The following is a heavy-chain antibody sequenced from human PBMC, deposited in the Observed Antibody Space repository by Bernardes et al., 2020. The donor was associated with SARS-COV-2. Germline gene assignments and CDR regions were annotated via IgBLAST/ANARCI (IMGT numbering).Heavy chain of an antibody. J-gene: IGHJ4*02. CDR1: GFTFSSYG. CDR3: ARDSARGFDWLLVDY. V-gene: IGHV3-33*01. CDR2: IWYDGSNK. Sequence: GGSLRLSCAASGFTFSSYGMHWVRQAPGKGLEWVAVIWYDGSNKYYADSVKGRFTISRDNSKNTLYLQMNILSPEDTAVYYCARDSARGFDWLLVDYWGQGTLVTVSS. D-gene: IGHD3-9*01.